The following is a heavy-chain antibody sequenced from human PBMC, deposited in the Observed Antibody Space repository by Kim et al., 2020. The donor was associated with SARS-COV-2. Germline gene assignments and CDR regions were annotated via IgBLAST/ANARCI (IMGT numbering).Heavy chain of an antibody. D-gene: IGHD6-13*01. CDR3: ARNGGYSDY. Sequence: GGSLRHSCAASGFSLSNHWMTWVRQAPGKGLEWVANIARDGSETHYVDSVKGRFTISRDNAKNSLYLQMISLRVEDTAVYYCARNGGYSDYWGQGTLVTVSS. CDR2: IARDGSET. J-gene: IGHJ4*02. V-gene: IGHV3-7*01. CDR1: GFSLSNHW.